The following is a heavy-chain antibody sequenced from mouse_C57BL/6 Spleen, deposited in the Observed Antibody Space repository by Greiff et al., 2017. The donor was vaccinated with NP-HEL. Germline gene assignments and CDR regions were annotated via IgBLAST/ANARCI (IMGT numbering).Heavy chain of an antibody. Sequence: VQLQQPGAELVKPGASVKMSRKASGYTFTSYWITWVKQRPGQGLEWIGDIYPGSGSTNYNEKFKSKATLTVDTSSSTAYMQLSSLTSEDSAVYYCASSGVYYDFYFDYWGQGTTLTVSS. CDR1: GYTFTSYW. J-gene: IGHJ2*01. CDR2: IYPGSGST. CDR3: ASSGVYYDFYFDY. D-gene: IGHD2-4*01. V-gene: IGHV1-55*01.